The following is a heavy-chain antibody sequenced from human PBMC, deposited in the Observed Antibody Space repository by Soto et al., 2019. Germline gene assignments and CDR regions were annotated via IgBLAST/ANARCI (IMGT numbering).Heavy chain of an antibody. J-gene: IGHJ6*02. V-gene: IGHV1-69*01. CDR1: GGTFSSYV. CDR2: IIPISDTT. D-gene: IGHD2-2*01. Sequence: QVQLVQSGAEVKKPGSSVKVSCKASGGTFSSYVISWVRQAPGQGLEWMGGIIPISDTTNYAQKLQGRVTITADESTSTAYMELSSLRSENTAVYYCARSQGSSTSLEIYYYYYYGMDVWGQGTTVTVSS. CDR3: ARSQGSSTSLEIYYYYYYGMDV.